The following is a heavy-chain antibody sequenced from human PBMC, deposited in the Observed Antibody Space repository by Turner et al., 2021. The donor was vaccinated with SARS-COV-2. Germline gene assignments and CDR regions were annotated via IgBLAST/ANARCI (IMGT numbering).Heavy chain of an antibody. D-gene: IGHD1-26*01. V-gene: IGHV3-30*03. CDR2: ISYAGDNT. Sequence: QVQLLESGGDVVPPGRSLRLSCKASGFTFSSYPMHWVRQAPGKGLEWVAVISYAGDNTKYADSVKGRFTVSRDTSKSTLFLQINSLKSEDTAVYYCARGGVKMSTIYWYFDLWGRGTLVTVSS. CDR1: GFTFSSYP. J-gene: IGHJ2*01. CDR3: ARGGVKMSTIYWYFDL.